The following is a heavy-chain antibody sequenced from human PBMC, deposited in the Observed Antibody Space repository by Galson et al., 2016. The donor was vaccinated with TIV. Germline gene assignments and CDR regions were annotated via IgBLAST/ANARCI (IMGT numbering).Heavy chain of an antibody. CDR1: GNSLTELV. CDR3: AKDKKYFTVNSCYTSYHYYYYGIDV. V-gene: IGHV1-24*01. Sequence: CKVSGNSLTELVLHWVRQAPGKGLEWMGGFDPEVSKTVYAQRFQGRVTVTADTYRDTAYMELGSLRIEDTAVYYCAKDKKYFTVNSCYTSYHYYYYGIDVWGQGTTVTVSS. D-gene: IGHD2-2*02. J-gene: IGHJ6*02. CDR2: FDPEVSKT.